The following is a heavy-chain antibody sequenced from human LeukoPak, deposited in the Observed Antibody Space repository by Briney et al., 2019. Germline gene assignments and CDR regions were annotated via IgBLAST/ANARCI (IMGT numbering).Heavy chain of an antibody. CDR1: GFTFSDYY. V-gene: IGHV3-11*01. J-gene: IGHJ4*02. CDR2: ISSSGSTI. CDR3: ARGSMTTVPAFDY. Sequence: GGSLRLSCAASGFTFSDYYMSWIRQAPGKGLEWVSYISSSGSTIYYADSVKGRFTISRDNAKNSLYLQMNSLRAEDAAVYYCARGSMTTVPAFDYWGQGTLVTVSS. D-gene: IGHD4-17*01.